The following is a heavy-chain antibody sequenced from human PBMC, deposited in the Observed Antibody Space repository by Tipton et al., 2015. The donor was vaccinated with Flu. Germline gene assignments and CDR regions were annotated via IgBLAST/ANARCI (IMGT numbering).Heavy chain of an antibody. CDR1: GGTFGNYA. V-gene: IGHV1-69*06. CDR3: ATRTPTYGDAFNF. J-gene: IGHJ3*01. CDR2: IIPIFGTA. Sequence: QSGAEVKKPGSSVKVSCKTSGGTFGNYAINWVRQAPGQGLEWMGGIIPIFGTANYAQQFQGRVTISADRSTRTVYMELSSLRSDDTAVYFCATRTPTYGDAFNFWGQGTMVGVSS. D-gene: IGHD1-14*01.